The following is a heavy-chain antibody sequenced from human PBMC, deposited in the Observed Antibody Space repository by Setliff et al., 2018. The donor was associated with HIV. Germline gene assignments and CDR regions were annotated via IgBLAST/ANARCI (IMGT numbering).Heavy chain of an antibody. J-gene: IGHJ4*02. Sequence: SETLSLTCTVSGDSISSHYWSWVRQSPGKGLEWIGEIYHSGSTHYNPSLQSRVTISVDKSKNQFSLKIDSVTAADTAVYYCARRPLFGVVIASVAKMEFDYWGQGTLVTVS. CDR1: GDSISSHY. CDR2: IYHSGST. CDR3: ARRPLFGVVIASVAKMEFDY. D-gene: IGHD3-3*01. V-gene: IGHV4-4*02.